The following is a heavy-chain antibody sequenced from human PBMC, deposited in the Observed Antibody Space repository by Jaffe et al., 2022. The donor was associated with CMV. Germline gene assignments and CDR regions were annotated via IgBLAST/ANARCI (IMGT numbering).Heavy chain of an antibody. D-gene: IGHD3-10*01. CDR3: ARVRGALFGYYYYGMDV. CDR1: GGSISSYY. CDR2: IYYSGST. Sequence: QVQLQESGPGLVKPSETLSLTCTVSGGSISSYYWSWIRQPPGKGLEWIGYIYYSGSTNYNPSLKSRVTISVDTSKNQFSLKLSSVTAADTAVYYCARVRGALFGYYYYGMDVWGQGTTVTVSS. V-gene: IGHV4-59*01. J-gene: IGHJ6*02.